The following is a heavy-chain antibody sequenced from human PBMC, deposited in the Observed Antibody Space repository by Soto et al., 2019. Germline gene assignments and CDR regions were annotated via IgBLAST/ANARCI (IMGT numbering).Heavy chain of an antibody. CDR1: GNSDNTDVY. Sequence: PSETLSLTCAVSGNSDNTDVYWGWIRQPTGKGLEWIGSVYPSVTTYSNPALKSRVTISVGASKKNFSLKLSSVTAADTARYYCVAYTATNNWFRVWGQGTLVSVSS. CDR3: VAYTATNNWFRV. D-gene: IGHD2-2*02. V-gene: IGHV4-38-2*01. J-gene: IGHJ5*02. CDR2: VYPSVTT.